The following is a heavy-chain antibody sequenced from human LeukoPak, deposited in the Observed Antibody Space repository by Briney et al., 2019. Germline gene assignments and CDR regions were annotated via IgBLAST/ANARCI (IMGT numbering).Heavy chain of an antibody. J-gene: IGHJ4*02. CDR1: GFTFSSYG. V-gene: IGHV3-30*02. CDR3: AKDWGVVIPYYFDY. CDR2: IRYDGSNK. D-gene: IGHD3-3*01. Sequence: GGSLRHSCAASGFTFSSYGMHWVRQAPGKGLEWVAFIRYDGSNKYYADSVKGRFTISRDNSKNTLYLQMNSLRAEDTAVYYCAKDWGVVIPYYFDYWGPGTLVTVSS.